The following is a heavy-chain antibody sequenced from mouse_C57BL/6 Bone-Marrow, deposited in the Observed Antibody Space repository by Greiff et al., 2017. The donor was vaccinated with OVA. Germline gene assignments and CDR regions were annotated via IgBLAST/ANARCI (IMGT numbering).Heavy chain of an antibody. D-gene: IGHD2-5*01. V-gene: IGHV1-47*01. Sequence: QVQLQQSGAELVKPGASVKMSCTASGFTFTTYPIEWMNQNHGKSLEWIGNFHPYNDDTKYNEKFKGKATLTVEKSSSTVYLELSRLTSDDSAVYNWARGAYYSNYRYFDVWGTGTTVTVSS. CDR2: FHPYNDDT. J-gene: IGHJ1*03. CDR3: ARGAYYSNYRYFDV. CDR1: GFTFTTYP.